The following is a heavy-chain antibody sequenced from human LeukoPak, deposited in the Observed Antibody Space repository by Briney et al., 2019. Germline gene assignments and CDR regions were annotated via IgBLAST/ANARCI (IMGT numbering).Heavy chain of an antibody. CDR3: AGRDF. D-gene: IGHD2/OR15-2a*01. CDR2: IYTSGST. CDR1: GVSISSYY. J-gene: IGHJ4*02. V-gene: IGHV4-4*07. Sequence: PSETLSLTCTVSGVSISSYYWSWIRQPAGKGLEWIGRIYTSGSTNYNPTFQSRVTLSRDTSKDQIFLKLNAVTAADTAVYYCAGRDFWGQGTHVTVSS.